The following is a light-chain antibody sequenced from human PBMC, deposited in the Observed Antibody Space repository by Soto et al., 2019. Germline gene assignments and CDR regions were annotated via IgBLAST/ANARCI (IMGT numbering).Light chain of an antibody. J-gene: IGKJ1*01. CDR2: AAS. CDR1: QSIRKY. Sequence: DIQMTQSPSSLSASVGDRVIITCRASQSIRKYLNWYQHKPGKVATLLIYAASCLQSGVPSRFSGSGSGTEFTLTITSLQPEDFATYYCQQSGDTPPWTFGQGTKGDIK. V-gene: IGKV1-39*01. CDR3: QQSGDTPPWT.